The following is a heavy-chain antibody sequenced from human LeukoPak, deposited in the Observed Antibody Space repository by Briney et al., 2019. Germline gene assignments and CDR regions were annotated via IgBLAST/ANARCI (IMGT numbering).Heavy chain of an antibody. CDR3: AKALGGYYYYYMDV. CDR1: RFTVSSNY. V-gene: IGHV3-53*05. CDR2: IYSGGST. J-gene: IGHJ6*03. D-gene: IGHD7-27*01. Sequence: GGSLRLSCAASRFTVSSNYMSWVRQAPGKGLEWVSVIYSGGSTYYADSVKGRFTISRDNSKSTLYLQMNSLRAEDMALYYCAKALGGYYYYYMDVWGKGTTVTVSS.